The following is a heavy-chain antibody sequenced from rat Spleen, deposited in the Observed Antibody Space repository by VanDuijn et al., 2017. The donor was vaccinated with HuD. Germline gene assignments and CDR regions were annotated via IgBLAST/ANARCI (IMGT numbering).Heavy chain of an antibody. V-gene: IGHV2-47*01. Sequence: QVQLKESGPGLVQPSQTLSLTCTVSGLSLTSNSVSWIRQPPGKGLEWMGRMRYNGDTSFNSVLKSRLSISRDTSKNQVFLKMNSLQSEDTAIYFCTRTYGGYTSHWFTYWGQGVMVTVSS. CDR2: MRYNGDT. CDR3: TRTYGGYTSHWFTY. D-gene: IGHD1-11*01. CDR1: GLSLTSNS. J-gene: IGHJ2*01.